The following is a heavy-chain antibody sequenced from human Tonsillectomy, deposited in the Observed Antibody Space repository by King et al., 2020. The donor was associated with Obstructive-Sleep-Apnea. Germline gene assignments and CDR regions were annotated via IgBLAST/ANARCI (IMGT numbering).Heavy chain of an antibody. CDR1: GFSFSNYA. CDR2: ISGSGGSS. V-gene: IGHV3-23*04. CDR3: AKDLTEQYFQH. J-gene: IGHJ1*01. Sequence: VQLVESGGGLVQPGGSLRLSCAASGFSFSNYAMNWVRQAPGKGLEWVSAISGSGGSSYYADSVKGRFTISRDNSKNTLYLQMNSLRAEDTAVYFCAKDLTEQYFQHWGQGTLVTVSS.